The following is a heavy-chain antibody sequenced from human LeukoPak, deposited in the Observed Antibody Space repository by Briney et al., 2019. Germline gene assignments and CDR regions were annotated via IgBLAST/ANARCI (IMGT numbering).Heavy chain of an antibody. J-gene: IGHJ6*04. D-gene: IGHD2-2*02. CDR2: IYSGGST. Sequence: GGSLRLSCAASGFTVSSNYMSWVRQAPGKGLEWVSVIYSGGSTYYADSVKGRFTISRDNSKNTLYLQMNSLRAEDTAVYYCARVLSPGHCSSTSCYNSYYYGMDVWGKGTTVTVSS. V-gene: IGHV3-53*01. CDR3: ARVLSPGHCSSTSCYNSYYYGMDV. CDR1: GFTVSSNY.